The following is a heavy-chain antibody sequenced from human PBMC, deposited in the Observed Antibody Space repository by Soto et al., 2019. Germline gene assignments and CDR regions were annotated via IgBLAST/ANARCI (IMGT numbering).Heavy chain of an antibody. J-gene: IGHJ4*02. D-gene: IGHD3-10*01. CDR2: IFPPDSDT. CDR1: GYNFTNYW. Sequence: GESLKIFCQTSGYNFTNYWIGRVRQYAGRGLAWMGLIFPPDSDTRYNSSFRGQVTISLDMYMATAYLQWTSVNASDTAIYFCARLGSLLQPIDYWGQGTPVTVSS. CDR3: ARLGSLLQPIDY. V-gene: IGHV5-51*01.